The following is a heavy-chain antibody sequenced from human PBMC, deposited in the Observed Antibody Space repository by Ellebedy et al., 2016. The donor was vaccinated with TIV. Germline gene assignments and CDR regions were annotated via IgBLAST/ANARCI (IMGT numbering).Heavy chain of an antibody. CDR1: GFTFSDYY. Sequence: GESLKISXAASGFTFSDYYMSWIRQAPGKGLEYVSAISSNGGSTYYADSVKGRFTISRDNSKNTLYLQMSSLRAEDTAVYYCVKDRKQMATLQHLDYWGQGTLVTVSS. D-gene: IGHD5-24*01. CDR3: VKDRKQMATLQHLDY. J-gene: IGHJ4*02. V-gene: IGHV3-64D*06. CDR2: ISSNGGST.